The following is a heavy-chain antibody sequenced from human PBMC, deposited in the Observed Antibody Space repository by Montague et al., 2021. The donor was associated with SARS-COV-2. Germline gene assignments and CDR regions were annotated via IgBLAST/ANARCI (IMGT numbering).Heavy chain of an antibody. J-gene: IGHJ5*02. CDR3: ARQGDQLLLEYWFDP. D-gene: IGHD2-2*01. Sequence: SETLSLTCTVSGGSISSSGYYWGWIRQPPGKGLEWIGSIHYSGSTYYNPSLKSRVTIAVDTSKNQFSLMLSSVTAADTAVYYCARQGDQLLLEYWFDPWGQGTLVTVSS. CDR2: IHYSGST. CDR1: GGSISSSGYY. V-gene: IGHV4-39*01.